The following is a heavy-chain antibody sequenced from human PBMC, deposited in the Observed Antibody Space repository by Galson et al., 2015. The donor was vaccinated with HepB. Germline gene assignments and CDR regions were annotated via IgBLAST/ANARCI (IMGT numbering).Heavy chain of an antibody. V-gene: IGHV1-3*01. CDR1: GYTFTTYA. CDR3: ASQYTAPKPYYYYGMDV. J-gene: IGHJ6*02. Sequence: SVKVSCKASGYTFTTYAIHWVRQAPGQRLEWMGWINAGNGNTKYSQKFQGRVTITRDTSASTAYMEVSSLRSEDTAVYYCASQYTAPKPYYYYGMDVWGQGTTVTVSS. CDR2: INAGNGNT. D-gene: IGHD5-18*01.